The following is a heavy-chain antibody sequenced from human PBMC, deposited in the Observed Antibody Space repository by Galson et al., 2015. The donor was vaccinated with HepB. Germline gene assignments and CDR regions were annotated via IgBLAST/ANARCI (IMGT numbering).Heavy chain of an antibody. CDR1: GFTFNTYG. Sequence: LRLSCAASGFTFNTYGMNWVRQAPGKALEWISYIGPGDDTYYADSVKGRFTISRDNAKNSLYLQLSSLRGEDTAVYYCAREAYNDFGGGHWGQGTLVTVSS. J-gene: IGHJ4*02. D-gene: IGHD3-16*01. V-gene: IGHV3-48*01. CDR2: IGPGDDT. CDR3: AREAYNDFGGGH.